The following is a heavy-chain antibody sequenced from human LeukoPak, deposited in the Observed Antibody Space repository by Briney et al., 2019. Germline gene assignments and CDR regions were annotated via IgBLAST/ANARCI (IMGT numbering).Heavy chain of an antibody. D-gene: IGHD6-19*01. CDR3: ARMFYSSGWYAAPA. Sequence: SETLSLTCTVSGGSITSYYWSWIRQPPGQGLEWIGHIYYSGSTTYNPSLKRRVTISVSTTNNHLSPKLSRVTAADTAVYYCARMFYSSGWYAAPAWGQGTLVTVSS. J-gene: IGHJ5*02. CDR1: GGSITSYY. CDR2: IYYSGST. V-gene: IGHV4-59*01.